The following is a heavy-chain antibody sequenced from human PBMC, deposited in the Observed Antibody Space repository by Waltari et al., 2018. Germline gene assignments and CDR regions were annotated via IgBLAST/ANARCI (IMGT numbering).Heavy chain of an antibody. Sequence: QVQLQQWGAGLLKPSETLSLTCAVYGGSFRGYYWSWIRQPPGKGLEWIGEINHSGSTNYNPSLKSRVTISVDTSKNQFSLKLSSVTAADTAVYYCARVRIAAAYYYYYMDVWGKGTTVTVSS. CDR3: ARVRIAAAYYYYYMDV. D-gene: IGHD6-13*01. J-gene: IGHJ6*03. CDR2: INHSGST. V-gene: IGHV4-34*01. CDR1: GGSFRGYY.